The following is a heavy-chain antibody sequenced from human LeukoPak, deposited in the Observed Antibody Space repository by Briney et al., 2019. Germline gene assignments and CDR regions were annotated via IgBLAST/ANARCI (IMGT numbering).Heavy chain of an antibody. Sequence: GGSLRLSCAASGFTFSSYGMHWVRQAPGKGLEWVAVIWYDGSNKYYADSVKGRFTISRDNSKSTLYLQMNSLRAEDAAVYYCARDSGHYDILYYFDYWGQGTLVTVSS. V-gene: IGHV3-33*01. CDR1: GFTFSSYG. CDR3: ARDSGHYDILYYFDY. D-gene: IGHD3-9*01. J-gene: IGHJ4*02. CDR2: IWYDGSNK.